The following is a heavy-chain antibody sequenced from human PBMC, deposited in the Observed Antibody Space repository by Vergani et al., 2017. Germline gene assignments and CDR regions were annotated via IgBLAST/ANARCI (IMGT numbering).Heavy chain of an antibody. D-gene: IGHD1-26*01. CDR3: AREGVRGRYGMDV. CDR2: IWYDGSNK. Sequence: QVQLVESGGGVVQPGRSLRLSCAASGFTFSSYGMHWVRQAPGKVLEWVAVIWYDGSNKYYADSVKGRFTISRDNSKNTLYLQMNSLRAEDTAVYYCAREGVRGRYGMDVWGQGTTVTVSS. V-gene: IGHV3-33*01. CDR1: GFTFSSYG. J-gene: IGHJ6*02.